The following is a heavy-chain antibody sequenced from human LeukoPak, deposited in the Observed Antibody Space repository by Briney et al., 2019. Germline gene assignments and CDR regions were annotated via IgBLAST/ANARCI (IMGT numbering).Heavy chain of an antibody. CDR2: ISGSGGST. CDR1: GFTFSSYA. J-gene: IGHJ3*02. CDR3: AKALRRLDDAFDI. V-gene: IGHV3-23*01. Sequence: GGSLRLSCAASGFTFSSYAMSWVRQAPGKGLEWVSAISGSGGSTYYADSVKGRFTISRDNAKNSLYLQMNSLRAEDTALYYCAKALRRLDDAFDIWGQGTMVTVSS.